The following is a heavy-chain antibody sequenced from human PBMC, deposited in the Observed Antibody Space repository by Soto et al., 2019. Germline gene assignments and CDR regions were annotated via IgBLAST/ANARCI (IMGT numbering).Heavy chain of an antibody. J-gene: IGHJ5*02. Sequence: QVQLVESGGGVVQPGRSLRLSCAAYGFTFSSYGMHWVRQAPGKGLEWVAVIWYDGSNKYYADSVNGRCTISRDNSKNTLYLQMNSLRAEDTAVYYCARAHPQYSSSSPGWFDPWGQGTLVPVSS. D-gene: IGHD6-6*01. CDR1: GFTFSSYG. CDR2: IWYDGSNK. V-gene: IGHV3-33*01. CDR3: ARAHPQYSSSSPGWFDP.